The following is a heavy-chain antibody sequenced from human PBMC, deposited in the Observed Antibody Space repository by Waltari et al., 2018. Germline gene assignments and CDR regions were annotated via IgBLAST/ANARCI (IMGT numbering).Heavy chain of an antibody. CDR2: TSVSGTNI. J-gene: IGHJ6*02. V-gene: IGHV3-48*03. Sequence: EVQLVESGGGLVQPGGSLRLSCVVSGITFSIYEMNWVRQAPGKGLEWVAYTSVSGTNIYYADSVKGRFTISRDDVKNSLFLQRNSLRAEDAGVYYCATTPRNWNYYYYGMDVWGQGTTVTVSS. D-gene: IGHD1-1*01. CDR1: GITFSIYE. CDR3: ATTPRNWNYYYYGMDV.